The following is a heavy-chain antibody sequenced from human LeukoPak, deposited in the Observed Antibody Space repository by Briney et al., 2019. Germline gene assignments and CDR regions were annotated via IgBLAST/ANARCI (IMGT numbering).Heavy chain of an antibody. CDR2: TYYRSKYYN. V-gene: IGHV6-1*01. CDR3: ARGDVITGFDY. D-gene: IGHD1-14*01. Sequence: SQTLSLTCAISGDSVSSNSAAWNWIRQSPSSGLEWLGRTYYRSKYYNDYAVSVKSRISINPDTPQNQFSLQLNSVTPEDTAVYYCARGDVITGFDYWGQGIPVTVSS. CDR1: GDSVSSNSAA. J-gene: IGHJ4*02.